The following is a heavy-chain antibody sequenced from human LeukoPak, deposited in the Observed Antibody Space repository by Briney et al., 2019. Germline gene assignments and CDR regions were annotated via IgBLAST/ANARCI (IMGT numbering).Heavy chain of an antibody. V-gene: IGHV3-33*01. CDR2: IWYDGSNK. D-gene: IGHD2-15*01. CDR3: ARDRAGRLQGYYYYGMDV. Sequence: GGSLRLSCAASGFTFSSYGMHWVRQDPGKGLEWVAVIWYDGSNKYYADSVKGRFTISRDNSKNMMYLQMNSLRAEDTAVYYCARDRAGRLQGYYYYGMDVWGQGTTVTVSS. CDR1: GFTFSSYG. J-gene: IGHJ6*02.